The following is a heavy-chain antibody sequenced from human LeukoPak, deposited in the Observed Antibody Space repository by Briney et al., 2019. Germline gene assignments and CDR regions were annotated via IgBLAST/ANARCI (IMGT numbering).Heavy chain of an antibody. J-gene: IGHJ3*02. CDR1: GFTFRTYS. V-gene: IGHV3-21*01. CDR2: ISSSSIYI. Sequence: GGSLRLSCAASGFTFRTYSMNWVRQAPGKGLEWVSSISSSSIYIYYADSVKGRFTISRDNAKNSLYLQMNSLRAEDTAVYYCARVLENTGLDAFDIWGQGTMVTVSS. D-gene: IGHD1-1*01. CDR3: ARVLENTGLDAFDI.